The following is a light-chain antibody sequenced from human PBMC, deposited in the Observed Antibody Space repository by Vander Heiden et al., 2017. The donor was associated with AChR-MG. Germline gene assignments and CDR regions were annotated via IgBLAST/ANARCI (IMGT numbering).Light chain of an antibody. V-gene: IGKV3-15*01. J-gene: IGKJ3*01. CDR3: QQYNNGPPTGD. CDR1: QSVSSN. CDR2: GAS. Sequence: EIVMTQSPATLSVSPGERATLSCRASQSVSSNLAWYQQKPGQAPRLLIYGASTRATGIPARFSGSGSGTEFTLTISSLQSEDFAVYYCQQYNNGPPTGDFGHGTKVDIK.